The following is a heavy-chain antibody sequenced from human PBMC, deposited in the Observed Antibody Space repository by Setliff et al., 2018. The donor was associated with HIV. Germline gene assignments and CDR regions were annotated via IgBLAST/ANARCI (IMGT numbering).Heavy chain of an antibody. CDR3: ARSKTFYDFWGGYYTHGAFKI. Sequence: SETLSLTCAVSADSIGTNHWWNWVRQPPGKGLEWIGEISQSGKTNYHPSLKSRVTISVDTFKNQFSLNLTSVTAADTAVYYCARSKTFYDFWGGYYTHGAFKIWGLGTMVTVSS. CDR1: ADSIGTNHW. CDR2: ISQSGKT. V-gene: IGHV4-4*02. D-gene: IGHD3-3*01. J-gene: IGHJ3*02.